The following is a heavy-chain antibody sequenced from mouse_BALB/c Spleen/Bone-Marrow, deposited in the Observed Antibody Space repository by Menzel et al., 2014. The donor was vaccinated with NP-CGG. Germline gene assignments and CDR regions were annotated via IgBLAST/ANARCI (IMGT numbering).Heavy chain of an antibody. Sequence: EVQLQQSGAELVKPGASVKISCKASGYTFTDYNLDWVKQSHGKSLEWIGDIHPNYDSTTYNQKFKGKATLTVDKSSSTAYMELRSLTSEDTAVYYCVRGTGYALDYWGQGTSVTVSS. D-gene: IGHD4-1*01. CDR3: VRGTGYALDY. CDR1: GYTFTDYN. J-gene: IGHJ4*01. V-gene: IGHV1-18*01. CDR2: IHPNYDST.